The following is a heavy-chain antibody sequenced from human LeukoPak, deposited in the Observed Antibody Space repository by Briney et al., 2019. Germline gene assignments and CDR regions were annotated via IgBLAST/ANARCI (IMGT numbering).Heavy chain of an antibody. V-gene: IGHV1-69*05. CDR2: IIPIFGTA. D-gene: IGHD3-22*01. J-gene: IGHJ4*02. CDR1: GGTFISYA. Sequence: ASVTVSCKASGGTFISYAISWVRQAPGQGLEWMGGIIPIFGTANYAQKLQGRVTMTTDTSTSTAYMELRSLRSDDTAVYYCARDSGRPYYYDSSGFEWGQGTLVTVSS. CDR3: ARDSGRPYYYDSSGFE.